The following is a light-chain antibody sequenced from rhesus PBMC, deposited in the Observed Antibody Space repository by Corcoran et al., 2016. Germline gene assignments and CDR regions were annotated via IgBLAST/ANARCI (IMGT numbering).Light chain of an antibody. CDR3: QHGYVVPFT. J-gene: IGKJ3*01. CDR1: QDISNS. V-gene: IGKV1-33*02. CDR2: AAA. Sequence: DIQMTQSPFSVSASAGDRVTIPCQASQDISNSLAWYQLRPGQVPKPLINAAANLQRGVPSRFSGDGSVTDFTLTISSLRPEDFTTYYCQHGYVVPFTFGGGTKLDIK.